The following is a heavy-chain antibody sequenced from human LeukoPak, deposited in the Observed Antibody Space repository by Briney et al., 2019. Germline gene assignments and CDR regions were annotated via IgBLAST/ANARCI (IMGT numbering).Heavy chain of an antibody. Sequence: GGSLRLSCAASGFTFSSYSMNWVRQAPGKGPEWVSYIAHDSTTIYYKDSVKGRFTMSRDNARTSLYLQMTSLRAEDTAMYYCERATRNGYDYWGQGTLVTVSS. D-gene: IGHD5-24*01. V-gene: IGHV3-48*04. CDR2: IAHDSTTI. J-gene: IGHJ4*02. CDR3: ERATRNGYDY. CDR1: GFTFSSYS.